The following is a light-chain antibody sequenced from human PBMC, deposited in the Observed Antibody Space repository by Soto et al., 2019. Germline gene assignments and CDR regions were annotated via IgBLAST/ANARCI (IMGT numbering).Light chain of an antibody. Sequence: QSALTQPPSASGSHGQSVTISCTGTSSDVGAYKYVSRYQQYPGKAPKLMIYEVSKRPSGVPDRFSGSKSGNTASLTVSGLQAEDEADYYCTSYVGSNIWVFGGGTQLTVL. CDR1: SSDVGAYKY. CDR3: TSYVGSNIWV. CDR2: EVS. V-gene: IGLV2-8*01. J-gene: IGLJ3*02.